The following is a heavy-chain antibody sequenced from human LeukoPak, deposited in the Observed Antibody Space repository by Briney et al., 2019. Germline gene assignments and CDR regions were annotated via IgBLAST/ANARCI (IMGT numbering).Heavy chain of an antibody. CDR3: ARDGMVRGIIDYNGMDV. Sequence: GASVKVSCKASGGTFSNYAISWVRQASGQGLEWMGRIIPILGIADYAQKFPGRFTITADISTSTVYMELSSLRSEDTAVFYCARDGMVRGIIDYNGMDVWGQGTTVTVSS. V-gene: IGHV1-69*04. J-gene: IGHJ6*02. CDR1: GGTFSNYA. CDR2: IIPILGIA. D-gene: IGHD3-10*01.